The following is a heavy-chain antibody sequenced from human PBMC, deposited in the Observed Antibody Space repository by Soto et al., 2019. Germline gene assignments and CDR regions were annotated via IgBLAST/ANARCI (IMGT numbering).Heavy chain of an antibody. CDR2: IYSGGST. Sequence: EVQLVESGGGLIQPGGSLRLSCAASGFTVSSHYMSWVRQAPGKGLEWVSVIYSGGSTYYADSVKSRVTISRDNAKNTRYFKMNSLRAGDTAVYYFARAGGGRWLRFDCGGQGSLVTVSS. CDR1: GFTVSSHY. J-gene: IGHJ4*02. D-gene: IGHD5-12*01. CDR3: ARAGGGRWLRFDC. V-gene: IGHV3-53*01.